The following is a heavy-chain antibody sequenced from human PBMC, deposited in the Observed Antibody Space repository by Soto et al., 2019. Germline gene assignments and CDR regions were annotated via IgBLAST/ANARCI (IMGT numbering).Heavy chain of an antibody. Sequence: SETLSLTCTVSGGSISSSSYYWGWIRQPPGKGLEWIGSIYYSGSTYYNPSLKSRVTISVDTSKNQFSLKLSSVTAADTAVYYCARLATPYYYGMDVWGQGTTVT. CDR2: IYYSGST. CDR1: GGSISSSSYY. J-gene: IGHJ6*02. V-gene: IGHV4-39*01. CDR3: ARLATPYYYGMDV. D-gene: IGHD1-1*01.